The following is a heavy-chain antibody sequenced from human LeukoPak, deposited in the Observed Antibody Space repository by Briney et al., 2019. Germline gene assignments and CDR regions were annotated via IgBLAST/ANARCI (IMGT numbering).Heavy chain of an antibody. CDR3: TRTLVISPFDY. J-gene: IGHJ4*02. D-gene: IGHD4-23*01. Sequence: GGSLRLSCAASGFTFGDYAVSWFRQAPGKGLEWVGFIRSKAYGGTTEYAASVQDRFTISRDDSKSVAYLQMNSLKTEDTAVYYCTRTLVISPFDYWGQGTLVTVSS. CDR2: IRSKAYGGTT. V-gene: IGHV3-49*03. CDR1: GFTFGDYA.